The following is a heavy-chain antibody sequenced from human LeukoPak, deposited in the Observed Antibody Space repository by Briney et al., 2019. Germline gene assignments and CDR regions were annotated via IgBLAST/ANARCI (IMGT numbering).Heavy chain of an antibody. V-gene: IGHV3-21*01. D-gene: IGHD3-22*01. CDR2: ISSSSSYI. Sequence: GGSLRLSCAASGFTFSSYSMNWVRQAPGKGLEWVSSISSSSSYIYYADSVKGRFTISRDNAKNSLYLQMNSLRAEDTAVYYCARAEYYYDSSGYRFDYWGQGTLVTVS. J-gene: IGHJ4*02. CDR1: GFTFSSYS. CDR3: ARAEYYYDSSGYRFDY.